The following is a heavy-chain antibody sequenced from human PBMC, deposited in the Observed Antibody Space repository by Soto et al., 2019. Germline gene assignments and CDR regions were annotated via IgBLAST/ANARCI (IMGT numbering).Heavy chain of an antibody. CDR3: ASPLGRYYYGMGV. CDR1: GYTLTELS. Sequence: ASVKVSCKVSGYTLTELSMHWVRQAPGKGLEWMRGFDPEDGETIYAQKFQGRVTMTEDTSTDTDYMELSRLRSEYTAVYYCASPLGRYYYGMGVEGEATTCTVDS. J-gene: IGHJ6*04. CDR2: FDPEDGET. D-gene: IGHD7-27*01. V-gene: IGHV1-24*01.